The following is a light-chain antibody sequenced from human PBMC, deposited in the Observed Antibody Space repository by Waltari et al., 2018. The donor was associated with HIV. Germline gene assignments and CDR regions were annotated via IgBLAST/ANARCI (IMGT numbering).Light chain of an antibody. CDR3: CSYAGSYTYV. Sequence: QSALTQPRSVSGSPGQSVTIPCTGTSSDVGGYNYVSWYQQHPGTAPKLVIYDVSKRPSGVPDRFSGSKSANTASLTISGLQAEDEADYYCCSYAGSYTYVFGTGTKVTVL. CDR1: SSDVGGYNY. V-gene: IGLV2-11*01. CDR2: DVS. J-gene: IGLJ1*01.